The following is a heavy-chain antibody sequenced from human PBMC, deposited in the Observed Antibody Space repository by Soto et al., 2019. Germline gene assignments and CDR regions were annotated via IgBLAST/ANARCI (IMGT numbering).Heavy chain of an antibody. Sequence: GGSLRLSCAASGFTFSSYEMNWVRQAPGKGLEWVSYISSSGSTIYYADSVKGRFTISRDNAKNSLYLQMNSLRAEDTAVYYCARDGGYYGMDVWGQGTTVTVSS. D-gene: IGHD3-10*01. J-gene: IGHJ6*02. V-gene: IGHV3-48*03. CDR2: ISSSGSTI. CDR3: ARDGGYYGMDV. CDR1: GFTFSSYE.